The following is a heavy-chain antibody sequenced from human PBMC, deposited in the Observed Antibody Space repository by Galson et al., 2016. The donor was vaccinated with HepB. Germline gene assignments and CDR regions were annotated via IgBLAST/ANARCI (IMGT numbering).Heavy chain of an antibody. CDR2: ISWNRGII. CDR3: AKDQAGGYGPDFHYGMDA. J-gene: IGHJ6*02. Sequence: SLRLSCAASGVAIDDYAMHWVRQVPGKGLEWVSSISWNRGIIGYADSVKGRFTISRDNGKNSLYLQMNSLRAEDSALYYCAKDQAGGYGPDFHYGMDAWGQGTTVTVSS. V-gene: IGHV3-9*01. D-gene: IGHD5-18*01. CDR1: GVAIDDYA.